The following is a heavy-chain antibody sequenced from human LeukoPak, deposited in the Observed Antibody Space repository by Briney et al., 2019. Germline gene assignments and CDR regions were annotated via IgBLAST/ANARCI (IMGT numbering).Heavy chain of an antibody. CDR3: ASTYDGSGYYSDYYYYYGMDV. CDR2: IYTSGST. V-gene: IGHV4-4*07. Sequence: PSETLSLTCTVSGDSISNYYWSWIRQPAGKGLEWIGRIYTSGSTNYNPSLKSRVTMSVDTSKNQFSLKLSSVTAADTAVYYCASTYDGSGYYSDYYYYYGMDVWGQGTTVTVSS. CDR1: GDSISNYY. D-gene: IGHD3-22*01. J-gene: IGHJ6*02.